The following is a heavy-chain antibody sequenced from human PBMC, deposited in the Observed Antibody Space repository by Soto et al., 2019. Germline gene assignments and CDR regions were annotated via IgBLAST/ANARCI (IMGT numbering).Heavy chain of an antibody. CDR2: IIPIFGTA. CDR3: AGPDILTGYFYYYYGMDV. D-gene: IGHD3-9*01. CDR1: GGTFGSYA. J-gene: IGHJ6*02. Sequence: QVQLVQSGAEVKKPGSSVKVSCKASGGTFGSYAISWVRQAPGQGLEWMGGIIPIFGTANYAQKFQGRVTITADESTSTAYMELSSLRSEDTAVYYCAGPDILTGYFYYYYGMDVWGQGTTVTVSS. V-gene: IGHV1-69*01.